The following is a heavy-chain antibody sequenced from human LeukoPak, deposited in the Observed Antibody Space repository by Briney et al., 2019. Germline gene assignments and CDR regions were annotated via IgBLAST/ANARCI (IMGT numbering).Heavy chain of an antibody. Sequence: PSETLSLTCTVSGGSISSGGYYWSWIRQHPGKGLEWIGYIYYSGSTYYNPSLKSRVTISVDTSKNQFSLKLSSVTAADTAVYYCARETVLFKAYGRRNFDYWGQGTLVTVSS. CDR1: GGSISSGGYY. CDR2: IYYSGST. J-gene: IGHJ4*02. D-gene: IGHD2-15*01. CDR3: ARETVLFKAYGRRNFDY. V-gene: IGHV4-31*03.